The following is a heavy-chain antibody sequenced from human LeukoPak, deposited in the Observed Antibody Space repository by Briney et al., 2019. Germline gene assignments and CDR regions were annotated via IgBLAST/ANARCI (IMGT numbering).Heavy chain of an antibody. CDR2: INPNSGGT. J-gene: IGHJ4*02. D-gene: IGHD3-3*01. CDR1: GYTFTGYY. Sequence: ASVKVSCKASGYTFTGYYMHWVRQAPGQGLEWMGWINPNSGGTNYAQKFQGRVTMTRDTSISTAYMELSRLRSDDTAVYYCARGAYHDFWSGYPMAYYFDYWGQGTLVTVSS. V-gene: IGHV1-2*02. CDR3: ARGAYHDFWSGYPMAYYFDY.